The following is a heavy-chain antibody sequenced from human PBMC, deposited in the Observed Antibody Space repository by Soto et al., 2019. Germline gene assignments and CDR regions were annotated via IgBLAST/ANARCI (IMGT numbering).Heavy chain of an antibody. CDR3: ATGSTVSNYADDTSDYFYFFDY. CDR1: GDSISTFY. J-gene: IGHJ4*02. D-gene: IGHD3-22*01. V-gene: IGHV4-59*01. Sequence: SETLSLTCTVSGDSISTFYWGWMRQSPGKELEWIGYVYYTGSTNYNPSLKSRVTISVDRSKNQCSLKLTSANAADTAVYYCATGSTVSNYADDTSDYFYFFDYWGQGTQVTFSS. CDR2: VYYTGST.